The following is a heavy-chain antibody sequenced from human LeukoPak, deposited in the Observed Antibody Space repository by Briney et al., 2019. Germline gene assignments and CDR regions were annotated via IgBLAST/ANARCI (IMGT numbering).Heavy chain of an antibody. CDR3: ARDQSIIVVVPAAMGY. J-gene: IGHJ4*02. D-gene: IGHD2-2*01. V-gene: IGHV3-21*01. CDR1: GFTFSSYS. Sequence: GGSLRLSCAASGFTFSSYSMNWVRQAPGQGLEWVSSISSSSSYIYYADSVKGRFTISRDNAKNSLYLQMNSLRAEVKAGYYCARDQSIIVVVPAAMGYWGQGTLVTVSS. CDR2: ISSSSSYI.